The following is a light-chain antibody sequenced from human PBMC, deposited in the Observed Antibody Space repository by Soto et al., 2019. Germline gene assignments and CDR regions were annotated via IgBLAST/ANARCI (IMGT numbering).Light chain of an antibody. CDR3: HRLNSYPCT. CDR2: DAS. CDR1: QGISSY. J-gene: IGKJ5*01. V-gene: IGKV1-9*01. Sequence: IQLTQSPSSLSASVGDRVTITCRASQGISSYLAWYQQKPGKAPKLLIYDASTLQSGVPSRFSGTVSGTDFTPTVSTLQPGAFAPYFCHRLNSYPCTFGQGTRLEIK.